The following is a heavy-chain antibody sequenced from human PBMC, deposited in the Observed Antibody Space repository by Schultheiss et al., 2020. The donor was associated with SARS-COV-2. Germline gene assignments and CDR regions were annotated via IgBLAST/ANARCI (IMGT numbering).Heavy chain of an antibody. D-gene: IGHD3-3*01. CDR2: INHVGNT. CDR1: GGSFSGYY. CDR3: ARGFNFWSGNWFDP. V-gene: IGHV4-34*01. J-gene: IGHJ5*02. Sequence: SETLSLTCAVYGGSFSGYYWSWIRQPPGKGLEWIGEINHVGNTNHNPSLESRVTISVDRSKNQFSLKLSSVTAADTAVYYCARGFNFWSGNWFDPWGQGTLVTVSS.